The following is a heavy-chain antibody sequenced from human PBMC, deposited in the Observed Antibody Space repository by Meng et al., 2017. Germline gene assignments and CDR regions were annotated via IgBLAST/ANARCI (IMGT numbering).Heavy chain of an antibody. V-gene: IGHV4-31*03. Sequence: SETLSLTCTVSGGSISSVGYYWSWIRQHPGKGLEWIGYIYYSGSTYYNPSLKSRVTISVDTSKNQFSLKLSSVTAADTVVYYCARDGPPSPYCSGGSCYRDDAFDIWGQGTMVTVSS. J-gene: IGHJ3*02. CDR2: IYYSGST. D-gene: IGHD2-15*01. CDR1: GGSISSVGYY. CDR3: ARDGPPSPYCSGGSCYRDDAFDI.